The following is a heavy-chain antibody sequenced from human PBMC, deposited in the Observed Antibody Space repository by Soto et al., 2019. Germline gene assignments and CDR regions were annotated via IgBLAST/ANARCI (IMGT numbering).Heavy chain of an antibody. D-gene: IGHD1-26*01. CDR3: VKEDIVVVGGFDY. J-gene: IGHJ4*02. Sequence: GGSLRLSCSASGFTLSSYDMHWVRQAPGKGLEYVSGVSRKGNNIYYADSVKGRFTISRDTFKDTLFLQMTSLRAEDTAVYYCVKEDIVVVGGFDYWGQGTLVTVSS. V-gene: IGHV3-64D*06. CDR1: GFTLSSYD. CDR2: VSRKGNNI.